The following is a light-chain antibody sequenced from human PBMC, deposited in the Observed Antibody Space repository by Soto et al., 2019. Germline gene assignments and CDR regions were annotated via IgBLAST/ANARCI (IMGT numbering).Light chain of an antibody. J-gene: IGKJ4*01. V-gene: IGKV3-11*01. CDR2: DAS. CDR3: QQRSDWPLT. CDR1: QSVSSY. Sequence: EIVLTQSPTTLSLSPGERATLSCRASQSVSSYFAWYQQKPCQAPRLLIYDASTRADGIPARFSGSGSGTDFTRTISSLEPEDFAVYYCQQRSDWPLTFGGGTTVEIK.